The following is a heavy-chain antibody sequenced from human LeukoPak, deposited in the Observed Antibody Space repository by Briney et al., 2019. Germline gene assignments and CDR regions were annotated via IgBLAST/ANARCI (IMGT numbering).Heavy chain of an antibody. V-gene: IGHV4-59*12. Sequence: SETLSLTCTVSGGSISSYYWSWIRQPPGKGLEWIGYIHYSGSTNYNPSLKSRVTISVDTSKNQFSLKLSSVTAADTAVYYCARGPSIAVAGTYYFDYWGQGTLVTVSS. CDR1: GGSISSYY. J-gene: IGHJ4*02. D-gene: IGHD6-19*01. CDR2: IHYSGST. CDR3: ARGPSIAVAGTYYFDY.